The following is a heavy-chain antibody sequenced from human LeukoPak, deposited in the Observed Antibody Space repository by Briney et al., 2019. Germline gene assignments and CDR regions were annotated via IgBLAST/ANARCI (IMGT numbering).Heavy chain of an antibody. J-gene: IGHJ3*02. CDR1: GFSFSSYW. CDR2: ISSTSIYI. CDR3: ARKVYSSSPTDAFDI. Sequence: GGSLRLSCAASGFSFSSYWMNWVRQAPGKGPEWVSSISSTSIYINHADSVKGRFTISRGDAKNSLSLQMNSLRAEDTAVYYCARKVYSSSPTDAFDIWGQGTMVTVSS. D-gene: IGHD6-6*01. V-gene: IGHV3-21*01.